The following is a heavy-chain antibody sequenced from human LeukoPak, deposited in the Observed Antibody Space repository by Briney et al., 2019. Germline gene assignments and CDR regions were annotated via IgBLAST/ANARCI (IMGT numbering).Heavy chain of an antibody. D-gene: IGHD3-9*01. V-gene: IGHV4-59*01. CDR1: GGSISSYY. J-gene: IGHJ4*02. CDR2: IYYSGST. Sequence: SETLSLTCTVSGGSISSYYWSWIRQPPGKGLEWIGYIYYSGSTNYNPSLKSRVTISVDTSKNQFSLKLSSVTAADTAVYYCARILTGSIDYWGQGTLVTVSS. CDR3: ARILTGSIDY.